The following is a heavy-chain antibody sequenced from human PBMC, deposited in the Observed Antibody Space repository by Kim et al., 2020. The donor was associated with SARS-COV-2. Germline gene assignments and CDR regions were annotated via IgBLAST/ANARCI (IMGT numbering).Heavy chain of an antibody. J-gene: IGHJ3*02. CDR3: ARVQAALNPSSPSAAFDI. Sequence: VKGRFTISIDNSKNTLYLQMHSLRAEDTAMYYCARVQAALNPSSPSAAFDIWGQGTTVTVSS. V-gene: IGHV3-30*07. D-gene: IGHD6-25*01.